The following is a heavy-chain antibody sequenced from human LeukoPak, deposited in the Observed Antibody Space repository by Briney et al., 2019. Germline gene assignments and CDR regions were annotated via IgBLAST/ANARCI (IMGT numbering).Heavy chain of an antibody. CDR1: GLIVSSNY. CDR3: ARDHYGAALDY. V-gene: IGHV3-66*02. J-gene: IGHJ4*02. CDR2: IYSGGST. D-gene: IGHD4/OR15-4a*01. Sequence: GGSLRLSCAASGLIVSSNYMSWVRQAPGKGLEWVSVIYSGGSTDYADSVKGRFTISRDNSKNTLYLQMNSLRAEDTAVYHCARDHYGAALDYWGQGTLVTVSS.